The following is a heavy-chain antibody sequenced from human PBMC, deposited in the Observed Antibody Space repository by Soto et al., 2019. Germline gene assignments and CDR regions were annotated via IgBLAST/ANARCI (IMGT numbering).Heavy chain of an antibody. CDR3: ARGSRLAPHVAVAGTRDFDY. D-gene: IGHD6-19*01. CDR1: GGSFSGYY. CDR2: INHSGST. J-gene: IGHJ4*02. Sequence: SETLSLTCAVYGGSFSGYYWSWIRQPPGKGLEWIGEINHSGSTNYNPSLKSRVTISVDTSKNQFSLKLSSVTAADTAVYYCARGSRLAPHVAVAGTRDFDYWGQGTLVTVSS. V-gene: IGHV4-34*01.